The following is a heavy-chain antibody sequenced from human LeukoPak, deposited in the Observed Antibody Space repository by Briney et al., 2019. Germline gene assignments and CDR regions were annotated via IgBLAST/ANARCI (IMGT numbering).Heavy chain of an antibody. CDR2: ISGSGGRT. Sequence: GGSLRLSCAASGFTFGTYGMSWVRQAPGKGLEWVSLISGSGGRTYYADSVKGRFTISRDNSKNTLYLQMNSLRAEDAAVYYCARGIAVAGIGNWGQGTLVTVSS. D-gene: IGHD6-19*01. CDR1: GFTFGTYG. V-gene: IGHV3-23*01. J-gene: IGHJ4*02. CDR3: ARGIAVAGIGN.